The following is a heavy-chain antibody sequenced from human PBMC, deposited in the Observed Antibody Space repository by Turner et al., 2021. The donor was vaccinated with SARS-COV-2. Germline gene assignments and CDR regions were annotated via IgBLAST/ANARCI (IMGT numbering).Heavy chain of an antibody. Sequence: QLQLQESGPGLVKPSETLSLTCTVPGGSISSSSYYWGWIRQPPGKGLEWIGSIYYSGSTYYNPSLKSRVTISGDTSKNQFSLKLSSVTAADTAVYYCATSTVAGTELNYYGMDVWGQGTTVTVSS. CDR2: IYYSGST. CDR1: GGSISSSSYY. D-gene: IGHD6-13*01. V-gene: IGHV4-39*01. CDR3: ATSTVAGTELNYYGMDV. J-gene: IGHJ6*02.